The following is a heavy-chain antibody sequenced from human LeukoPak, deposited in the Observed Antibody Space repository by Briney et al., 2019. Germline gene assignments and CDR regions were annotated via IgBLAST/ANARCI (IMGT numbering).Heavy chain of an antibody. V-gene: IGHV3-30*04. D-gene: IGHD3-22*01. Sequence: HPGGSLRLSCAASGFTFSSYAMHWVRQAPGKGLEWVAVISYDGSNKYYADSVKGRSTISRDNSKNTLYLQMNSLRAEDTAVYYCARDSGPSAYYDSSGYLPYWGQGTLVTVSS. J-gene: IGHJ4*02. CDR1: GFTFSSYA. CDR3: ARDSGPSAYYDSSGYLPY. CDR2: ISYDGSNK.